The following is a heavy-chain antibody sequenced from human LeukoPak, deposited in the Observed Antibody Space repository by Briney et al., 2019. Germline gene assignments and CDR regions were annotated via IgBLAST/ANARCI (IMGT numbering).Heavy chain of an antibody. CDR1: GFTFSSYG. CDR2: ISGSGGST. J-gene: IGHJ4*02. Sequence: GGSLRLSCAASGFTFSSYGMSWVRQAPGKGLEWVSAISGSGGSTYYADSVKGRFTIFRDNSKNTLYLQMNSLRAEDTAVYYCAKSLKSDTMIVVAPPFDYWGQGTLVTVSS. D-gene: IGHD3-22*01. CDR3: AKSLKSDTMIVVAPPFDY. V-gene: IGHV3-23*01.